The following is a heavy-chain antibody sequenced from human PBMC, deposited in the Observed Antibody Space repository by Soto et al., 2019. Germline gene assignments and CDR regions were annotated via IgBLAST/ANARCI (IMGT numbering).Heavy chain of an antibody. Sequence: QSGGSLRLSCAASGFTFRNYWMNWVRQAPGKGLVWVSRINGDGSITDYADSVKGRFTISRDNAKNTVSLQMNSLSAEDTAVYYCASLDWNYDVWGQGTQVTVSS. CDR2: INGDGSIT. CDR3: ASLDWNYDV. D-gene: IGHD1-7*01. V-gene: IGHV3-74*01. CDR1: GFTFRNYW. J-gene: IGHJ4*02.